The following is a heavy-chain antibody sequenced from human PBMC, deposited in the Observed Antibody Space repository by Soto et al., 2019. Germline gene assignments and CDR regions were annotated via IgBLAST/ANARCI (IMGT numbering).Heavy chain of an antibody. V-gene: IGHV1-69*04. Sequence: ASVKVSCKASGYTFTSYTISWVRQAPGQGLEWMGRIIPILGIANYAQKFQGRVTITADKSTSTAYMELSSLRSEDTAVYYCAREVEYCSGGSCYVDYWGQGTLVTVSS. D-gene: IGHD2-15*01. J-gene: IGHJ4*02. CDR3: AREVEYCSGGSCYVDY. CDR1: GYTFTSYT. CDR2: IIPILGIA.